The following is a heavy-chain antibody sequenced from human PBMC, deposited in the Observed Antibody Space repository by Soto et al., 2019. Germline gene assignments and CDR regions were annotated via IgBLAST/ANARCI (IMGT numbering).Heavy chain of an antibody. Sequence: EVQLLESGGGLVQPGGSLRLSCAASGFTFSSYAMSWVRQAPGKGLEWVSAISGSGGITYYADSVKGRFTISRDNSKNTLYLQINSLRAEDTAVYYCAKVRPRNAYSSSWYYFDYWGQGTLVTVSS. CDR1: GFTFSSYA. D-gene: IGHD6-13*01. CDR2: ISGSGGIT. J-gene: IGHJ4*02. CDR3: AKVRPRNAYSSSWYYFDY. V-gene: IGHV3-23*01.